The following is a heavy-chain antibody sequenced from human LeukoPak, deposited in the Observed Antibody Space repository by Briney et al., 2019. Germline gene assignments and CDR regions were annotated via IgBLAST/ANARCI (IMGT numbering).Heavy chain of an antibody. V-gene: IGHV3-9*01. D-gene: IGHD6-19*01. CDR3: AKAVAGTWGPFPFVY. Sequence: PGRSLRLSCAASGFTFDDYAMHWVRQAPGKGLEWVSGISWNSGSIGYADSVKGRFTISRDNAKNSLYLQMNSLRAEDTALYYCAKAVAGTWGPFPFVYWGQGTLVTVSS. CDR1: GFTFDDYA. J-gene: IGHJ4*02. CDR2: ISWNSGSI.